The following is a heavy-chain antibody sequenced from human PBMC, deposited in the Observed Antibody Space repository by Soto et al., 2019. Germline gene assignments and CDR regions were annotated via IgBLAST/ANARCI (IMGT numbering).Heavy chain of an antibody. V-gene: IGHV1-3*01. D-gene: IGHD3-10*01. CDR1: GYTFTSYA. Sequence: GASVKVSCKASGYTFTSYAMHWVRQAPGQRLEWMGWINAGNGNTKYSQKFQGRVTITRDTSASTAYMELSSLRSEDTAVYYCARDQAVLLWFVEPEFDSANSIVPCCQAPLLSVSS. CDR3: ARDQAVLLWFVEPEFDSANSIVP. CDR2: INAGNGNT. J-gene: IGHJ5*02.